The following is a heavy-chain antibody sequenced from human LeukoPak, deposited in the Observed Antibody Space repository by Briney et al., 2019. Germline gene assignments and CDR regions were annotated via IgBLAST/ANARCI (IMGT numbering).Heavy chain of an antibody. J-gene: IGHJ4*02. CDR2: IIPILGIA. CDR3: AVEYSSSALVSDY. CDR1: GGTFSSYT. Sequence: SVKVSCKASGGTFSSYTISWVRQAPGQGLEWMGRIIPILGIANYAQKFQGRVTITADKSTSTAYMGLSSLRSEVTAVYYCAVEYSSSALVSDYWGQGTLVTVSS. D-gene: IGHD6-6*01. V-gene: IGHV1-69*02.